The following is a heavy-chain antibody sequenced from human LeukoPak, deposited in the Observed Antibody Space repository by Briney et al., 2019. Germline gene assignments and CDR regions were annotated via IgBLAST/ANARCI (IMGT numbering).Heavy chain of an antibody. D-gene: IGHD6-6*01. CDR3: ATDGEQLVARYYFDY. CDR1: GYTFTGYY. V-gene: IGHV1-2*02. CDR2: INPNSGGT. J-gene: IGHJ4*02. Sequence: ASVKVSCKASGYTFTGYYMHWVRQAPGQGLEWMGWINPNSGGTNYAQKFQGRVTVTRDTSISTAYMELSRLRSDDTAVYYCATDGEQLVARYYFDYWGQGTLVTVSS.